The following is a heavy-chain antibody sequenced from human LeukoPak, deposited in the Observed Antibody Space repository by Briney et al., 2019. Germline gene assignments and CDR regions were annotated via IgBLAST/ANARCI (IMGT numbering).Heavy chain of an antibody. CDR3: ARDPRQEYSSSWYAGDDY. Sequence: GGSLRLSCAASGFTFSSYSLNWVRQAPGKGLEWVSSISSSSSYVYYADSVKGRFTISRDNAENSLYLQMNSLRPEDTAVYYCARDPRQEYSSSWYAGDDYWGQGTLVTVSS. J-gene: IGHJ4*02. D-gene: IGHD6-13*01. CDR1: GFTFSSYS. CDR2: ISSSSSYV. V-gene: IGHV3-21*01.